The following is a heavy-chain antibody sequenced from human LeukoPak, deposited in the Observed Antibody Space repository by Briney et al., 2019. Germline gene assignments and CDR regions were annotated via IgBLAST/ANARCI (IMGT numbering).Heavy chain of an antibody. Sequence: GSPVKVSCKASGGTFSSYAISWVRQAPGQGLEWMGGIIPIFGTANYAQKFQGRVTITADESTSTAYMELSSLRSEDTAVYYCARGPLASLYYYYGMDVWGQGTTVTVSS. CDR2: IIPIFGTA. D-gene: IGHD3-3*02. CDR1: GGTFSSYA. J-gene: IGHJ6*02. CDR3: ARGPLASLYYYYGMDV. V-gene: IGHV1-69*01.